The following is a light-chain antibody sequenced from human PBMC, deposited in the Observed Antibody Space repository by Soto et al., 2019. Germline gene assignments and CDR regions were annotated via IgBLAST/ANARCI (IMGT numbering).Light chain of an antibody. CDR1: QSVSSN. CDR3: QQRSNWPPIT. V-gene: IGKV3-15*01. CDR2: GAS. Sequence: EILMAQSPATLSVSPGARGTLSCRASQSVSSNLAWYQQKPGQAPRLLIYGASARATGIPSRFSGSGSGTEFTLTISSLEPEDFAVYYCQQRSNWPPITFGQGTRLEI. J-gene: IGKJ5*01.